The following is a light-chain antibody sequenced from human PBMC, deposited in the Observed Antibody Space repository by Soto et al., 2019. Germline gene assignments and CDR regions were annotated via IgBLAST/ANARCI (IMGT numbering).Light chain of an antibody. Sequence: DIVLTQSPATLSLYPGERATLSCRASQSVNSYLVWYQQKPGQAPRLLIYDASNRATGIPARFSGSGSGTDFTLTISRLEPEDFAVYYCQHRSNWPLTFGGGTKVDI. CDR1: QSVNSY. V-gene: IGKV3-11*01. J-gene: IGKJ4*01. CDR3: QHRSNWPLT. CDR2: DAS.